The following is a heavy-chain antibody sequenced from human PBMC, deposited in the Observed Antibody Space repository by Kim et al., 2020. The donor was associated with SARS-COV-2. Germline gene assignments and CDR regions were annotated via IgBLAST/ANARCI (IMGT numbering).Heavy chain of an antibody. CDR1: GFTFSSYG. CDR3: AKVGSIAVAGTGHFDY. D-gene: IGHD6-19*01. Sequence: GGSLRLSCAASGFTFSSYGMHWVRQAPGKGLEWVAVISYDGSNKYYADSVKGRFTISRDNSKNTLYLQMNSLRAEDTAVYYCAKVGSIAVAGTGHFDYWGQGTLVTVSS. V-gene: IGHV3-30*18. J-gene: IGHJ4*02. CDR2: ISYDGSNK.